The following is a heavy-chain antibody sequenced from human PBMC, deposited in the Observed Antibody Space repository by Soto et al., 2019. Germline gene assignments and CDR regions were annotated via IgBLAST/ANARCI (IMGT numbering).Heavy chain of an antibody. V-gene: IGHV1-3*01. CDR1: GYTFTSYA. CDR2: INAGNGNT. J-gene: IGHJ6*02. D-gene: IGHD3-22*01. Sequence: ASVKVSCKASGYTFTSYAMHWVRQAPGQRLEWMGWINAGNGNTKYSQKFQGRVTITRDTSASTAYTELSSLRSEDTAVYYCARAYSSGPYYYYYGMDVWGQGTTVTVSS. CDR3: ARAYSSGPYYYYYGMDV.